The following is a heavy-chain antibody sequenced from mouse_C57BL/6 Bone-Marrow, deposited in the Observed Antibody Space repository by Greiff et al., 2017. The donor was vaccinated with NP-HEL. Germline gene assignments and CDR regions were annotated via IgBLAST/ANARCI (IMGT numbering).Heavy chain of an antibody. CDR2: ISDGGSYT. CDR1: GFTFSSYA. CDR3: ARDPGRGDAMDY. D-gene: IGHD1-1*01. Sequence: EVKLMESGGGLVKPGGSLKLSCAASGFTFSSYAMSWVRQTPEKRLEWVATISDGGSYTYYPDNVKGRFTISRDNAKNNLYLQMSHLKSEDTAMYYCARDPGRGDAMDYWGQGTSVTVSS. V-gene: IGHV5-4*01. J-gene: IGHJ4*01.